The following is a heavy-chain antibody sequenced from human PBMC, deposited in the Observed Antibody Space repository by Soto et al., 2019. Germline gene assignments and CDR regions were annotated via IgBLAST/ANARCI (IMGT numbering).Heavy chain of an antibody. CDR1: GYSFTSYW. D-gene: IGHD6-13*01. V-gene: IGHV5-51*01. Sequence: PGESLKISCKGSGYSFTSYWIGWVRQMPGKGLEWMGIIYPGDSDTRYSPSFQGQVTISADKSISTAYLQWSSLKASDTAMYYCAILPLLPYSSSWYDPWGQGTLGTVS. J-gene: IGHJ5*02. CDR2: IYPGDSDT. CDR3: AILPLLPYSSSWYDP.